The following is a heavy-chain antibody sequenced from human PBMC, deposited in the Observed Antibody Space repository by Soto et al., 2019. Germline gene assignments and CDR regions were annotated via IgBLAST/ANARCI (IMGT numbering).Heavy chain of an antibody. CDR1: GFTFSGSA. J-gene: IGHJ6*03. Sequence: EVQLVESGGGLVQPGGSLKLSCAASGFTFSGSAMHWVRQASGKGLEWVGRIRSKANSYATAYAASVKGRFTISRDDSKNTTFLQMNSLKTEDTAVYYCTRGGGSSASYYYYLDVRGKGTTVTVSS. V-gene: IGHV3-73*02. D-gene: IGHD3-16*01. CDR3: TRGGGSSASYYYYLDV. CDR2: IRSKANSYAT.